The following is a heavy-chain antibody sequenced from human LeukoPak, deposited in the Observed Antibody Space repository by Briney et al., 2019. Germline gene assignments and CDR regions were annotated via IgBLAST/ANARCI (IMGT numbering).Heavy chain of an antibody. V-gene: IGHV4-4*07. CDR2: IYTSGST. CDR1: GGSISSYY. Sequence: SETLSLTCTVSGGSISSYYWSWVRQPAGKGLEWIGRIYTSGSTNYNPSLKSRVTMSVDTSKNQFSLKLSSVTAADTAVYYCAGGIAVAGTTVWGQGTLVTVSS. J-gene: IGHJ4*02. CDR3: AGGIAVAGTTV. D-gene: IGHD6-19*01.